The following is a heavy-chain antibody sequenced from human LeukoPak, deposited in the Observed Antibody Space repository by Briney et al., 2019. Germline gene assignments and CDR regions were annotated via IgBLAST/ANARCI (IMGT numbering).Heavy chain of an antibody. V-gene: IGHV1-69*04. CDR3: ARDNRGSSWYRAYYYYYGMDV. CDR1: GGTFSSYA. Sequence: SVKVSCKASGGTFSSYAISWVRQAPGQGLEWMGRITPILGIANYARKFQGRVTITADKSTSTAYMELSSLRSEDTAVYYCARDNRGSSWYRAYYYYYGMDVWGQGTTVTVSS. D-gene: IGHD6-13*01. J-gene: IGHJ6*02. CDR2: ITPILGIA.